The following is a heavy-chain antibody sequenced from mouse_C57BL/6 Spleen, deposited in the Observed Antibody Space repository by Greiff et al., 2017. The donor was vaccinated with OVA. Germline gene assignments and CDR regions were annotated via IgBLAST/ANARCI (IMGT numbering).Heavy chain of an antibody. Sequence: VQLQQSGPELVKPGASVKISCKASGYAFSSSWMNWVKQRPGKGLEWIGRIYPGDGDTNYNGKFKGKATLTADKSSSTAYMQLSSLTSEDSAVYFCERKAQAGFAYWGQGTLVTVSA. CDR3: ERKAQAGFAY. CDR1: GYAFSSSW. V-gene: IGHV1-82*01. D-gene: IGHD3-2*02. J-gene: IGHJ3*01. CDR2: IYPGDGDT.